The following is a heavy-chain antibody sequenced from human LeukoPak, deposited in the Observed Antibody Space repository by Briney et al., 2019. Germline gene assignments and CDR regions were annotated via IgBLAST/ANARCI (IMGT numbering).Heavy chain of an antibody. Sequence: GASVKVSCKASGYTFTSYGISWVRQAPGQGLEWMGWISAYNGNTNYAQKLQGRVTMTTDTSTSTAYMELRSLRSDDTAVYYCARDVRFLEWLAAGASDAFDIWGQGTMLTVSS. D-gene: IGHD3-3*01. CDR1: GYTFTSYG. CDR2: ISAYNGNT. V-gene: IGHV1-18*01. J-gene: IGHJ3*02. CDR3: ARDVRFLEWLAAGASDAFDI.